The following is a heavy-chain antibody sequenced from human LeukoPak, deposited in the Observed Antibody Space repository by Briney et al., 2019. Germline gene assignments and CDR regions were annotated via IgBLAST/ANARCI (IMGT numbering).Heavy chain of an antibody. V-gene: IGHV3-23*01. CDR1: GFTFSSYA. J-gene: IGHJ4*02. D-gene: IGHD6-19*01. CDR3: AKDPVRAVAALY. Sequence: GGSLRLSCAASGFTFSSYAMSWVRQAPGKGLEWDSAISGSGGSTYYADSVKGRFTISRDNSKNTLYLQMNSLRAEDTAVYYCAKDPVRAVAALYWGQGTLVTVSS. CDR2: ISGSGGST.